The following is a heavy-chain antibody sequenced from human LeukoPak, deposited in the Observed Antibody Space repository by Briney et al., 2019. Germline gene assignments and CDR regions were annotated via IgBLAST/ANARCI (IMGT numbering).Heavy chain of an antibody. CDR1: GFTFSGYE. V-gene: IGHV3-48*03. Sequence: GGSLRLSCAASGFTFSGYEMNWVRQAPGKGLEWVSFISSGAHNISYADSVKGRFTISRDNAKNSLYLQMNSLRAEDTAVYYCAELGITMIGGVWGKGTTVTISS. J-gene: IGHJ6*04. CDR3: AELGITMIGGV. D-gene: IGHD3-10*02. CDR2: ISSGAHNI.